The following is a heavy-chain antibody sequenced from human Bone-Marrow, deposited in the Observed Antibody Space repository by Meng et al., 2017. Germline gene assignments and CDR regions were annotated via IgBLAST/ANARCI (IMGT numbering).Heavy chain of an antibody. D-gene: IGHD3-22*01. V-gene: IGHV3-11*04. CDR3: ASPTYYYDSSGYYYQHFDY. Sequence: GESLKISCAASGFTFTDYYMIWIRQAPGKGLGLVSYIDGSGSAKVYADSVKGRCTISRDNAKKSLYLQMNSLRAENTAVYYCASPTYYYDSSGYYYQHFDYWGQGTLVTVSS. CDR1: GFTFTDYY. CDR2: IDGSGSAK. J-gene: IGHJ4*02.